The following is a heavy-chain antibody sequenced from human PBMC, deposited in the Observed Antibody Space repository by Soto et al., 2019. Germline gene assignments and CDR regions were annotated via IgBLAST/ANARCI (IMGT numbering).Heavy chain of an antibody. CDR3: ASLYYYDSSGYREDYYYYGMDV. V-gene: IGHV4-39*01. D-gene: IGHD3-22*01. Sequence: ETLSLTCTASGGSISSSSYYWGWIRQPPGKGLEWIGSIYYSGSTYYNPSLKSRVTISVDTSKNQFSLKLSTVTAADTAVYSCASLYYYDSSGYREDYYYYGMDVWGQGTTVTVSS. J-gene: IGHJ6*02. CDR1: GGSISSSSYY. CDR2: IYYSGST.